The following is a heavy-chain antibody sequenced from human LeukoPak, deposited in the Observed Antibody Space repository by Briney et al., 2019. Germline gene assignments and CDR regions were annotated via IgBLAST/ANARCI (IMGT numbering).Heavy chain of an antibody. CDR1: GYTFTGYG. CDR2: ISAYNGNT. Sequence: ASVKVSCKASGYTFTGYGISWVRQAPGQGLEWMGWISAYNGNTNYAQKLQGRVTTTTDTSTSTAYMELRSLRSDDTAVYYCARDPGYDFWSGYQYYFDYWGQGTLVTVSS. CDR3: ARDPGYDFWSGYQYYFDY. D-gene: IGHD3-3*01. V-gene: IGHV1-18*01. J-gene: IGHJ4*02.